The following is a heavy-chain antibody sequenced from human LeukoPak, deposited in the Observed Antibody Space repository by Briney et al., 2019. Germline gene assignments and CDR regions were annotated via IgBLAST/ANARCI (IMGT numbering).Heavy chain of an antibody. J-gene: IGHJ4*02. CDR1: GFTFSSYA. CDR3: ARDRGYYYDSSGYQLDC. Sequence: GGSLRLSCAASGFTFSSYAMSWVRQAPGKGLEWVSAISGSGGSTYYADSVKGRFTISRDNAKNSLYLQMNSLRAEDTAVYYCARDRGYYYDSSGYQLDCWGQGTLVTVSS. D-gene: IGHD3-22*01. V-gene: IGHV3-23*01. CDR2: ISGSGGST.